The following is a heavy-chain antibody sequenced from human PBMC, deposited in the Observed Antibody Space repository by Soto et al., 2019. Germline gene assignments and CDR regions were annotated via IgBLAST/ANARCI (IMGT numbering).Heavy chain of an antibody. Sequence: SETLSLTCTVSGASIPRGGYYWTWVRQHPGRGLEWLGNTYYTGNTNYNPSLKSRLAISVDTSKNQFSLRLSSVTAADTALYYCVRDTTRIRGMDVWGPGTTVTVSS. CDR1: GASIPRGGYY. CDR3: VRDTTRIRGMDV. V-gene: IGHV4-31*02. CDR2: TYYTGNT. D-gene: IGHD1-26*01. J-gene: IGHJ6*02.